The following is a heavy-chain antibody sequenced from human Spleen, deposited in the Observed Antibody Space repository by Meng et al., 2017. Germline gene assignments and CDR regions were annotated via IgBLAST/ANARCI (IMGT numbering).Heavy chain of an antibody. Sequence: ASVKVSCKASGYTFTGYYMHWVRQAPGQGLEWMGIINPSGGGTSFAQKIQGRVTMTRDTSTSTVYMELSSLKSEDTAMYYCATEPFRVAVAGTHYDHWGQGKLVTVSS. CDR2: INPSGGGT. D-gene: IGHD6-19*01. CDR1: GYTFTGYY. V-gene: IGHV1-46*01. CDR3: ATEPFRVAVAGTHYDH. J-gene: IGHJ4*02.